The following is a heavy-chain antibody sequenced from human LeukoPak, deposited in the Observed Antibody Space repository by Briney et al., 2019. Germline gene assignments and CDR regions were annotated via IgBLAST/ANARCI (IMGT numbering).Heavy chain of an antibody. Sequence: GPVKVSCLVSGYSFTALYIHWVRQAPGQGLEWMGWIDPNSGGTRSAHKFRGRVTMTRDASINTVYMDLSGLGSDDTAIYFCARDNYGPLDYWGQGTLVTVSS. CDR2: IDPNSGGT. CDR3: ARDNYGPLDY. V-gene: IGHV1-2*02. D-gene: IGHD3-16*01. J-gene: IGHJ4*02. CDR1: GYSFTALY.